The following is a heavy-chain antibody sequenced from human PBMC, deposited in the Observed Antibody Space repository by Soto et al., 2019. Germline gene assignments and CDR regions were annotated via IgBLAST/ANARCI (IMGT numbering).Heavy chain of an antibody. CDR1: GFTFSIYE. D-gene: IGHD5-18*01. CDR2: ISSSGSTI. CDR3: AGSYGYDYYYYGMDV. Sequence: PGGSLRLSCPASGFTFSIYEMNLVLQAPGKGLEWVSYISSSGSTIYYADSVKGRLTISRDNAKNSLYLQMNSLRAEDTAVYYCAGSYGYDYYYYGMDVWGQGTTVTVSS. J-gene: IGHJ6*02. V-gene: IGHV3-48*03.